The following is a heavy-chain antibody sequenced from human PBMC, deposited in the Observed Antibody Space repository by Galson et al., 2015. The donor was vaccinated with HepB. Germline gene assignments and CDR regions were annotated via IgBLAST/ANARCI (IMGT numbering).Heavy chain of an antibody. CDR1: GGSISSSSYS. V-gene: IGHV4-39*07. D-gene: IGHD6-13*01. J-gene: IGHJ4*02. CDR3: ARGRQQLDIDY. CDR2: IYFSGNT. Sequence: SETLSLTCTVSGGSISSSSYSWGWIRQTPGKGLEWIGSIYFSGNTYYNPSLKSRVTISVDTSKNQFSLKLSSVTAADTAVYYCARGRQQLDIDYWGQGTLVTVSS.